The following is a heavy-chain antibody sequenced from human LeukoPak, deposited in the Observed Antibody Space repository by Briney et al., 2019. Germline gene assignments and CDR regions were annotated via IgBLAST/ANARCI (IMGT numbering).Heavy chain of an antibody. D-gene: IGHD5-18*01. Sequence: GRSLRLSCAASGFTFISYAMSWVRQAPVKGLEWVSIISGSGGSTYYADSVKGRFTISRDNSKNTLYLQMNSLRAEDTAVYYCARSQWIQLWLRAIFDYWGQGTLVTVSS. V-gene: IGHV3-23*01. CDR1: GFTFISYA. CDR3: ARSQWIQLWLRAIFDY. CDR2: ISGSGGST. J-gene: IGHJ4*02.